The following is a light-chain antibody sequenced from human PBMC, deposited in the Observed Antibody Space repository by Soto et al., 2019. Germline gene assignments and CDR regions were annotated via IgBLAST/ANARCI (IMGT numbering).Light chain of an antibody. J-gene: IGKJ2*01. Sequence: EIVLTQSPGTLSLSPAERATLSCRASQSVTSSYLAWYQQKPGQTPSLLIYGASSRATGLPDRFSGSGSGTDFTLTINRLKPEDFAVYYCQQYGSSPRTFGQGTKLEIK. CDR1: QSVTSSY. CDR2: GAS. CDR3: QQYGSSPRT. V-gene: IGKV3-20*01.